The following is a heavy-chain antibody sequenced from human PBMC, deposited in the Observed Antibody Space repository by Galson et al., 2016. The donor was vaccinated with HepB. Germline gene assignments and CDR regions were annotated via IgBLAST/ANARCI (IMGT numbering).Heavy chain of an antibody. CDR2: IHYSGST. D-gene: IGHD3-22*01. CDR3: AGGWYYNYMDV. CDR1: GGAFIDYQ. Sequence: SETLSLTCAVSGGAFIDYQWTWIRQSPGKGLEWIGEIHYSGSTNYNPSLQSRVTISADTIKKQFSLKLSSVTAADTAVYYCAGGWYYNYMDVWGQGTMVTVSS. V-gene: IGHV4-34*01. J-gene: IGHJ3*01.